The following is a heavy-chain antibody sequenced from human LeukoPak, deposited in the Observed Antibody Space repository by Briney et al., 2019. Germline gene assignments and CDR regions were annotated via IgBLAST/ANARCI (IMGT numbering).Heavy chain of an antibody. CDR3: AKDTLGYRTGGVCSHFDY. V-gene: IGHV3-23*01. CDR1: GFTFSSYA. D-gene: IGHD2-8*02. Sequence: GGSLRLSCAASGFTFSSYAMSWVRQAPGKGLEWVSAIRSTGGSTNYADSVKGRFTISRDNSKNTLFLQMNSLRAEDTAVYYCAKDTLGYRTGGVCSHFDYWGQGTLVTVSS. CDR2: IRSTGGST. J-gene: IGHJ4*02.